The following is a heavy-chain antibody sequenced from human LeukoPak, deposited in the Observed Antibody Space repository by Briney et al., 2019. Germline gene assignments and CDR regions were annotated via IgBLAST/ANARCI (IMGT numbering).Heavy chain of an antibody. CDR3: ARDSYGADI. Sequence: GGSLRLSCAASGFTFSSYAMHWVRQAPGKGLEWVAFISYDGTNKYYEDSVKGRFPISRDNSKNTLYLQLNSLRAEDTAVYYCARDSYGADIWGQGTMVTVSS. CDR1: GFTFSSYA. CDR2: ISYDGTNK. V-gene: IGHV3-30*04. D-gene: IGHD4/OR15-4a*01. J-gene: IGHJ3*02.